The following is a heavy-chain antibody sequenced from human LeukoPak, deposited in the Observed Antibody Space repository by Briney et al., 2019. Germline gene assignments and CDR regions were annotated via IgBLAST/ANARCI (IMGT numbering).Heavy chain of an antibody. CDR1: GFTFSSYA. J-gene: IGHJ4*02. V-gene: IGHV3-7*01. D-gene: IGHD6-6*01. Sequence: GGSLRLSCAASGFTFSSYAMHWVRQAPGKGLEWVANIKPDGSAQYYADSVKGRFTISRDNAKNSLYLQMNSLRAEDTAVYYCASLSSIAARRDYWGQGTLVTVSS. CDR2: IKPDGSAQ. CDR3: ASLSSIAARRDY.